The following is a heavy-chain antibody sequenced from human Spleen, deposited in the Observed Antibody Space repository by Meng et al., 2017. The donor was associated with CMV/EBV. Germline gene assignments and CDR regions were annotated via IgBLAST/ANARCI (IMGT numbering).Heavy chain of an antibody. D-gene: IGHD6-6*01. J-gene: IGHJ6*02. CDR3: AKNEYSSRGDYYYGMDV. V-gene: IGHV3-20*04. CDR2: INWNGGST. CDR1: GFTFSSYW. Sequence: GESLKISCAASGFTFSSYWMHWVRQAPGKGLEWVSGINWNGGSTAYADSVKGRFTISRDNAKNSLYLQMNSLRAEDTALYYCAKNEYSSRGDYYYGMDVWGQGTTVTVSS.